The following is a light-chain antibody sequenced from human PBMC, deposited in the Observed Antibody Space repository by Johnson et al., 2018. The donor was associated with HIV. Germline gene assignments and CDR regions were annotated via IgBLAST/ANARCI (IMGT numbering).Light chain of an antibody. Sequence: SVLTQPPSVSAAPGQKVTISCSGSSSNIGNNYVSWYQQLPGTAPKLLIYENNRRPSGTPDRFSGSKSGTSATLGITGLQTGDAADYYCGTWDSSLSSYVFGTGTKVTLL. CDR3: GTWDSSLSSYV. CDR1: SSNIGNNY. V-gene: IGLV1-51*02. J-gene: IGLJ1*01. CDR2: ENN.